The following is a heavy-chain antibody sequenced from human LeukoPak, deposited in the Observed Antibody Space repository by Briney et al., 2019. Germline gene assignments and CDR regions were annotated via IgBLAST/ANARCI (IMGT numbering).Heavy chain of an antibody. CDR3: ARPLLWWPQVGYFDY. CDR2: INPNSGGT. J-gene: IGHJ4*02. D-gene: IGHD4/OR15-4a*01. Sequence: ASVKVSCKASGYTFTGYYIHWVRQAPGQGLEWMGWINPNSGGTNYAQKFQGRVTMTRDTSITTAYMELSRLRSDDTAVYYCARPLLWWPQVGYFDYWGQGTLVTVSS. V-gene: IGHV1-2*02. CDR1: GYTFTGYY.